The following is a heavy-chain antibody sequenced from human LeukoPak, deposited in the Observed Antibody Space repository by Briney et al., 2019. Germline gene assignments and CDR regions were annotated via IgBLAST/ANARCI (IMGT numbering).Heavy chain of an antibody. CDR3: AKDHLIVVVTSLLD. Sequence: GGSLRLSSAASGFTYSNYAMSWVRQAPGKGLEWVSTISNSGGSTYYADSVKGRFTISRDNSKNTLYLQMNSLRAEDTAVYYCAKDHLIVVVTSLLDWGQGTLVIVSS. J-gene: IGHJ4*02. V-gene: IGHV3-23*01. D-gene: IGHD3-22*01. CDR1: GFTYSNYA. CDR2: ISNSGGST.